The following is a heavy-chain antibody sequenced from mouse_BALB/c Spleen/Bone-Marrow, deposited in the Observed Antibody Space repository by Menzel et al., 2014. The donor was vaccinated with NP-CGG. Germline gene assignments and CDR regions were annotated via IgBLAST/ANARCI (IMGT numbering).Heavy chain of an antibody. CDR2: IWWDDDK. J-gene: IGHJ3*01. CDR1: GFSLSTSGMG. CDR3: ARIYYDTGFAY. Sequence: QVTLKVCGPGILQPSQTLSLTCSFSGFSLSTSGMGVGWIRQPSGKGLVWLAHIWWDDDKRYHPALKSRLTISKDTSSNQVFLKIASVDTADTATYYCARIYYDTGFAYWGQGTLVTVSA. V-gene: IGHV8-8*01. D-gene: IGHD2-4*01.